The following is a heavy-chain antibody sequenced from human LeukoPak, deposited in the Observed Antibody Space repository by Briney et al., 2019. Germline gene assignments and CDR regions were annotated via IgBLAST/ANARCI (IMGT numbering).Heavy chain of an antibody. CDR2: INPSGGST. D-gene: IGHD3-3*01. J-gene: IGHJ6*03. V-gene: IGHV1-46*01. Sequence: ASVKASCKASGYTFTSYYMHWVRQAPGQGLEWMGIINPSGGSTSYAQKFQGRVTMTRDTSTSTVYMELSSLRSEDTAVYYCARSAGGVFGVVTPALSGTRPPYFYYYMDVWGRGTTVTVSS. CDR1: GYTFTSYY. CDR3: ARSAGGVFGVVTPALSGTRPPYFYYYMDV.